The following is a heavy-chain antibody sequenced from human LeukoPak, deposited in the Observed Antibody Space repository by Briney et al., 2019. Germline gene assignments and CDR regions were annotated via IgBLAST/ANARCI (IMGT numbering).Heavy chain of an antibody. CDR2: IKYDGSEQ. CDR1: GFIFSSHW. CDR3: ARDYGWSFAN. D-gene: IGHD3-10*01. V-gene: IGHV3-7*03. J-gene: IGHJ4*02. Sequence: GGSLRLSCTSSGFIFSSHWMNWVRQAPGKGPEWVANIKYDGSEQYYVDSVKSRFSISRDNTKNLLYLQMNSLRVEDTAVYYCARDYGWSFANWGQGTLVTVSS.